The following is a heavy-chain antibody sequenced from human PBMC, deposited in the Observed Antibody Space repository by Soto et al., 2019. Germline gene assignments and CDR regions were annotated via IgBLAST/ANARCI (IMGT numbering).Heavy chain of an antibody. J-gene: IGHJ5*02. V-gene: IGHV1-8*01. D-gene: IGHD3-22*01. Sequence: GASVKVSCKASGYTFTSYDINWVRHATGQGLEWMGWMNPNSGNTGYAQKFQGRVTMTRNTSISTAYMELSSLRSEDTAVYYCAREIETYDSSGLNWFDPWGQGTLVTVSS. CDR1: GYTFTSYD. CDR3: AREIETYDSSGLNWFDP. CDR2: MNPNSGNT.